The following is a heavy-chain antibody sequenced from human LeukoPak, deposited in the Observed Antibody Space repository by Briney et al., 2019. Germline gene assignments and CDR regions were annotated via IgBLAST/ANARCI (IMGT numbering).Heavy chain of an antibody. Sequence: PGGSLRLSCAASGFTFSSYDMSWVRQAPGKGLEWVSAISVSGNTYHADSVKGRFTISRDNAKKSLYLQMNSLRAEDTAVYYCAKNRRRSGYDRWGQGTLVTVSS. CDR1: GFTFSSYD. D-gene: IGHD5-12*01. J-gene: IGHJ4*02. V-gene: IGHV3-23*01. CDR2: ISVSGNT. CDR3: AKNRRRSGYDR.